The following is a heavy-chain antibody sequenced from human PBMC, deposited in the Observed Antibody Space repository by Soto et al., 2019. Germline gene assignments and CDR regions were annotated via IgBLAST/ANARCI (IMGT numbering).Heavy chain of an antibody. CDR1: GFTFDDYA. V-gene: IGHV3-9*01. CDR3: AKVYLRNSYYYCGLDV. CDR2: ISWNSGSI. J-gene: IGHJ6*02. Sequence: PGGSLRLSCVVSGFTFDDYAMHWVRQAPGKGLEWVSGISWNSGSIGYADSVKGRFIISRDNAKNSLYLQMNSLRAEDTALYYCAKVYLRNSYYYCGLDVWGQGTTVTVSS.